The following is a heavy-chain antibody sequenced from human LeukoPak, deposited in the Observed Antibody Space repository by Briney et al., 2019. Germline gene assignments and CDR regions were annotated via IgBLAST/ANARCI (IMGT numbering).Heavy chain of an antibody. V-gene: IGHV3-30*18. D-gene: IGHD3-22*01. CDR2: ISYDGSNK. CDR3: AKDWDPGYYDSSGSYPDY. Sequence: GGSLRLSCAASGFTFISFGMHWVRQAPGKGLEWVALISYDGSNKYYADSVKGRFTISRDNSKNTLYLQMNSLRAEDAAVYYCAKDWDPGYYDSSGSYPDYWGQGTLVTVSS. J-gene: IGHJ4*02. CDR1: GFTFISFG.